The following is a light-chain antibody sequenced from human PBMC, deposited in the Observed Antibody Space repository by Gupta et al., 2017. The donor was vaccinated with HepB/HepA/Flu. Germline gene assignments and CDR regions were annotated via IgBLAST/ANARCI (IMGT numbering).Light chain of an antibody. CDR1: QSIGSY. J-gene: IGKJ4*01. V-gene: IGKV3-11*01. CDR3: QQRSNWPLT. CDR2: DAS. Sequence: EIVLTQSPATLSLSPGERATLSCRASQSIGSYLAWYQQKPGQAPRLLIYDASNRATGVPARFSGSGSGTDFTLTITSREPEDFAVYYCQQRSNWPLTFGGGTXVEIK.